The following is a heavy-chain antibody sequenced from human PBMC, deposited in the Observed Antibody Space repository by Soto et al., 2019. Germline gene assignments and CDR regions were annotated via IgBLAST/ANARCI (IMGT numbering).Heavy chain of an antibody. D-gene: IGHD2-15*01. J-gene: IGHJ3*02. CDR2: IYYSGST. V-gene: IGHV4-30-4*01. CDR3: ARSPYCSGGSCYSVAFDI. CDR1: GGSISRGDYY. Sequence: SETLSLTCTVSGGSISRGDYYWSWIRQPPGKGLEWIGYIYYSGSTYYNPSLKSRVTISVDTSKNQFSLKLSSVTAADTAVYYCARSPYCSGGSCYSVAFDIWGQGTMVTVSS.